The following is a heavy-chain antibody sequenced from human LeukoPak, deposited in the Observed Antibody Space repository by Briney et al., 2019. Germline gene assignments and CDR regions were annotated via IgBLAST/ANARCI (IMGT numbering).Heavy chain of an antibody. CDR1: GFSLSTSGMC. CDR3: ARIYRYSSGWYDFDY. CDR2: IDWDDDK. D-gene: IGHD6-19*01. V-gene: IGHV2-70*01. J-gene: IGHJ4*02. Sequence: SGPALVKPTQTLTLTCTFSGFSLSTSGMCVSWIRQSPGKALEWLALIDWDDDKYYSTSLKTRLTISKDTSKNQVVLTMTNMDPVDTATYYCARIYRYSSGWYDFDYWGQGTLVTVSS.